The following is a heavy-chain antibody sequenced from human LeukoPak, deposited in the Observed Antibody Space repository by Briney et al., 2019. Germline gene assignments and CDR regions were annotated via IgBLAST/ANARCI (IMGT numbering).Heavy chain of an antibody. Sequence: GGSLRLSCAASGFTFRRNWMHWVRQAPGKGLVNSDGSVTDYADSGKGRFTISRDNGKKTLYLHMDSLRAEDTAVYCCAELGITMIGGVWGKGTTVTISS. CDR3: AELGITMIGGV. CDR1: GFTFRRNW. V-gene: IGHV3-74*01. D-gene: IGHD3-10*02. J-gene: IGHJ6*04. CDR2: SDGSVT.